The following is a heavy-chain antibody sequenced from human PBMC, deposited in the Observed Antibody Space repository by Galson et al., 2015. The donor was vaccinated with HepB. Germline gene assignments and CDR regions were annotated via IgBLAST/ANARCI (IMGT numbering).Heavy chain of an antibody. CDR2: ISTSGTTK. J-gene: IGHJ4*02. CDR1: GFTFSSYE. CDR3: ARRYFDY. Sequence: SLRLSCAASGFTFSSYEMDWVRQVPGKGLEWISYISTSGTTKYYADSVKGRFTISRDNAKDSLYVQMNSLRAEDTAVYYCARRYFDYWGQGTLVTVSS. V-gene: IGHV3-48*03.